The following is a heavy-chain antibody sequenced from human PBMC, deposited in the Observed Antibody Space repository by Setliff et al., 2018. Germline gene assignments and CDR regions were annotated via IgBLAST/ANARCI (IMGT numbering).Heavy chain of an antibody. CDR3: VRGEMFSTSPRAD. D-gene: IGHD2-2*01. CDR2: IWYDGNNK. J-gene: IGHJ4*02. V-gene: IGHV3-33*01. Sequence: PGGSLRLSCVASGFTFKNYGMHWVRQAPGKGLEWVAVIWYDGNNKDHADSVKSRFTTSRDNSKNTLYLQMDSLRVEDTAVYYCVRGEMFSTSPRADWGQGTQVTVSS. CDR1: GFTFKNYG.